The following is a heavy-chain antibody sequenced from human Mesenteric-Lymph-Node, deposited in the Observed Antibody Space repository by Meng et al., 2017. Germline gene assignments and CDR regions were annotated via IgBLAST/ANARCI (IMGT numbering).Heavy chain of an antibody. CDR1: GYSITSHYF. CDR3: EREVVPGFFQK. D-gene: IGHD3-16*02. CDR2: INHDGIT. V-gene: IGHV4-38-2*02. Sequence: SETLSLTCTVSGYSITSHYFWGWIRQSPEKGLEWIGSINHDGITYHNPSLKSRLTISVDTSKNQFSLRLSSVTAADTAVYYCEREVVPGFFQKWGQGTLVTVSS. J-gene: IGHJ1*01.